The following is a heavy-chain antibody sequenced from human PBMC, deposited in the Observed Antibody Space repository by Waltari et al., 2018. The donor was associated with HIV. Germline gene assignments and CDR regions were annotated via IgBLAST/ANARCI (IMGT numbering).Heavy chain of an antibody. V-gene: IGHV4-61*02. CDR2: IYTSGST. J-gene: IGHJ5*02. CDR1: GGSISSGSYY. CDR3: ARGPLGIGRNNWFDP. Sequence: QVQLQESGPGLVKPSQTLSLTCTVSGGSISSGSYYWSWLRQPAGKGLEWIGRIYTSGSTNYNPSLKSRVTISVDTSKNQFSLKLSSVTAADTAVYYCARGPLGIGRNNWFDPWGQGTLVTVSS.